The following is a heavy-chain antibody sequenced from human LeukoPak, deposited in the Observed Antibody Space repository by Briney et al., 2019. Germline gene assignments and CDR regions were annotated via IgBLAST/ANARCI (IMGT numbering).Heavy chain of an antibody. D-gene: IGHD2-2*01. CDR3: ARYCSSTSCYAPRYNWFDP. Sequence: SETLSLTCAVSGYSISSGYFWGWIRQPPGKGLEWIGSIDHTGTIYYNPSLKSRVTLSTDTSKNQFSLRLISVTAADTAVYYCARYCSSTSCYAPRYNWFDPWGQGTLVTVSS. J-gene: IGHJ5*02. V-gene: IGHV4-38-2*01. CDR1: GYSISSGYF. CDR2: IDHTGTI.